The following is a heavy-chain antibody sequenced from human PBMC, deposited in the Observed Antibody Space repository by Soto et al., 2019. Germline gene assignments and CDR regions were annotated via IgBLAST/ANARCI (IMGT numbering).Heavy chain of an antibody. D-gene: IGHD5-18*01. CDR2: ISGSGGST. CDR1: GFTVSSYA. CDR3: AKYGLGSGHAYRYGQIDAFDI. J-gene: IGHJ3*02. Sequence: PGGSLRLSCAASGFTVSSYAMSWVRQAPGKGLEWVSAISGSGGSTYYADSVKGRFTISRDNSKNTLYLQMNSLRAEDTAVYYCAKYGLGSGHAYRYGQIDAFDIWGQGTMVTVSS. V-gene: IGHV3-23*01.